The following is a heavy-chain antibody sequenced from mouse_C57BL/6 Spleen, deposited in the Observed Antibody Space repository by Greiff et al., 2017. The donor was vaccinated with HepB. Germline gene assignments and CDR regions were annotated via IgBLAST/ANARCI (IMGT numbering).Heavy chain of an antibody. Sequence: QVQLKESGPELVKPGASVKISCKASGYAFSSSWMNWVKQRPGKGLEWIGRIYPGDGDTNYNGKFKGKATLTADKSSSTAYMQLSSLTSEDSAVYFCAKSWGGYFDVWGTGTTVTVSS. V-gene: IGHV1-82*01. CDR1: GYAFSSSW. CDR2: IYPGDGDT. D-gene: IGHD4-1*01. J-gene: IGHJ1*03. CDR3: AKSWGGYFDV.